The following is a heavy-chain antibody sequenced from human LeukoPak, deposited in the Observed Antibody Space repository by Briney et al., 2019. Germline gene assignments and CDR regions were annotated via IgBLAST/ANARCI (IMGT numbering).Heavy chain of an antibody. D-gene: IGHD3-22*01. CDR3: AKRGVVIRVILVGFHKEAYYFDS. V-gene: IGHV3-23*01. Sequence: PGGSLRLSCAVSGITLSNYGMSWVRQAPGKGVEWVAGISDSGGRTNYADSVKGRFTISRDNPKNTLYLQMNSLRDEDTAVYFCAKRGVVIRVILVGFHKEAYYFDSWGQGALVTVSS. CDR2: ISDSGGRT. CDR1: GITLSNYG. J-gene: IGHJ4*02.